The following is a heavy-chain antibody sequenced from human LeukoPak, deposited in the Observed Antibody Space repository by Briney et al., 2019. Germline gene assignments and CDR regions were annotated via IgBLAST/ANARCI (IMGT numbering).Heavy chain of an antibody. J-gene: IGHJ4*02. D-gene: IGHD4-17*01. CDR3: ARGRLRGPSSK. V-gene: IGHV4-59*01. CDR1: GGSISSYY. CDR2: IYYSGST. Sequence: SETLCLTCTVSGGSISSYYWSWVRQPPGKGLEWVGYIYYSGSTNYNPSLQSRVTISVDTSKNQFSLKLSSVTAADTAVYYCARGRLRGPSSKWSQGTLVTVSS.